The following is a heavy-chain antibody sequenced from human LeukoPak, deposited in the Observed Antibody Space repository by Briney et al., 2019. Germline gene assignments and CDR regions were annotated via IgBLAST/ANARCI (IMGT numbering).Heavy chain of an antibody. Sequence: GESLKISCKGSGYSFTRYWIGWVRQMPGKGLEWMGIIYPGDSDTRYSPSFQGQVTISADKSISTAYLQWSSLKASDTAMYYCERALGNWNYFLNPWGQGTLVTVSS. CDR1: GYSFTRYW. D-gene: IGHD1-7*01. V-gene: IGHV5-51*01. CDR2: IYPGDSDT. J-gene: IGHJ5*02. CDR3: ERALGNWNYFLNP.